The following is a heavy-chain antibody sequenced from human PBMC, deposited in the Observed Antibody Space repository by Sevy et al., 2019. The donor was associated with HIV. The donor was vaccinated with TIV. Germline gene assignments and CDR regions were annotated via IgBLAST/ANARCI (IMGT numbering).Heavy chain of an antibody. CDR2: INSGGGST. CDR3: AKDVVGGYYDSSGYSDH. CDR1: GFTFTEFV. V-gene: IGHV3-23*01. D-gene: IGHD3-22*01. Sequence: GGSLRLSCAASGFTFTEFVMSWVRQAPGKGLEWVSTINSGGGSTYYADSVKGRFTISRDNSKNTLDLQMNSLGAEDTAVYYCAKDVVGGYYDSSGYSDHWGPGTLVTVSS. J-gene: IGHJ4*02.